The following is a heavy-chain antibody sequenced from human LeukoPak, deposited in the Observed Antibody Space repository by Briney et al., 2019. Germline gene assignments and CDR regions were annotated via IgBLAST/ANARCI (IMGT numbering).Heavy chain of an antibody. CDR3: ARGGRSAAGTNNWFDP. J-gene: IGHJ5*02. D-gene: IGHD6-13*01. CDR2: ISYDGSNK. CDR1: GFTFSSYA. Sequence: GGSLRLSCAASGFTFSSYAMHWVRQAPGKRLEWVAVISYDGSNKYYADSVKGRFTISRDNSKNTLYLQMNSLRAEDTAVYYCARGGRSAAGTNNWFDPWGQGTLVTVSS. V-gene: IGHV3-30-3*01.